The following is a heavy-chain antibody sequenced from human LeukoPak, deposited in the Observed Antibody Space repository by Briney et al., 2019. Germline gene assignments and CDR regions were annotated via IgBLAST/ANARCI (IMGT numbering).Heavy chain of an antibody. Sequence: ASVKVSCKAYGYIFTSYGIKWVRQAPGQGLEWMGWISGYNGNTKYAEKFQGRVTMTRDTSISTAYMELSSLRSEDTAVYYCVGGAPNWGFDYWGQGTLVTVSS. CDR3: VGGAPNWGFDY. CDR1: GYIFTSYG. D-gene: IGHD7-27*01. V-gene: IGHV1-18*01. J-gene: IGHJ4*02. CDR2: ISGYNGNT.